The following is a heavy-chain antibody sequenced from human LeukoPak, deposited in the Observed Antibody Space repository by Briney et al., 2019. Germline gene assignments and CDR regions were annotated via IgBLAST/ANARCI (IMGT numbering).Heavy chain of an antibody. CDR3: ARAPYDSSGYPFDY. CDR1: GFTFSRYS. Sequence: GGSLRLSCAASGFTFSRYSMHWVRQAPGKGLEYVSAISNNGGSTYYAKSVKGRFTISRDNSKNTLYLQMGSLRAEDMAVYYCARAPYDSSGYPFDYWGQGTLVTVSS. D-gene: IGHD3-22*01. V-gene: IGHV3-64*01. J-gene: IGHJ4*02. CDR2: ISNNGGST.